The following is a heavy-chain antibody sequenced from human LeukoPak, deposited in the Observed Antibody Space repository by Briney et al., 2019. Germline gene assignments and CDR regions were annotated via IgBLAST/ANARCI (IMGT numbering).Heavy chain of an antibody. D-gene: IGHD3-22*01. V-gene: IGHV5-51*01. CDR1: GYSFTSYW. Sequence: HGESLKISCKGSGYSFTSYWIGWVRQMPGKGLEWMGIIYPGGSDTRYSPSFQGQVTISADKSISTAYLQWSSLKASDTAMYYCARHGPPDYYDSSGYNYFDYWGQGTLVTVSS. CDR2: IYPGGSDT. CDR3: ARHGPPDYYDSSGYNYFDY. J-gene: IGHJ4*02.